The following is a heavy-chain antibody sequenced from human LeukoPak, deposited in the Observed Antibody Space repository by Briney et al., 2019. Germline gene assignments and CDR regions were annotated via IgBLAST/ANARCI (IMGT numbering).Heavy chain of an antibody. CDR3: ARSYYDSSGYYIPEYFQH. D-gene: IGHD3-22*01. V-gene: IGHV4-59*01. Sequence: SETLSLTCTVSGGSISSYYWSWIRRPPGKGLEWIGYIYYSGSTNYNPSLKSRVTISVDTSKNQFSLKLSSVTAADTAVYYCARSYYDSSGYYIPEYFQHWGQGTLVTVSS. CDR1: GGSISSYY. J-gene: IGHJ1*01. CDR2: IYYSGST.